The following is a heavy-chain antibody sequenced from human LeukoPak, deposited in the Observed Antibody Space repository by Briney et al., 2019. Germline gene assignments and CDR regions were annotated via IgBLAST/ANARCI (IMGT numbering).Heavy chain of an antibody. CDR1: GGTFSSYA. Sequence: SVKVSFKASGGTFSSYAISWVRQAPGQGLEWMGGIIPIFGTANYAQKFQGRVTITADESTSTAYMELSSLRSEDTAVYYCARSIVVVPAAMWHGMGVWGKGTTVTVSS. V-gene: IGHV1-69*01. CDR3: ARSIVVVPAAMWHGMGV. CDR2: IIPIFGTA. D-gene: IGHD2-2*01. J-gene: IGHJ6*04.